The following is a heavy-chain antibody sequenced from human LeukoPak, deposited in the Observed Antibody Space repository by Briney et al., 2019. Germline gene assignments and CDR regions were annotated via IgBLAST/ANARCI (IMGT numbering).Heavy chain of an antibody. Sequence: GGSLTLSCAASGFTFSSFGMNWVRQAPGKGLEWVAIIKEDGSEKNYLDSVKGRFTISRDNAKNSLYLEMNSLRAEDTGVYYCVRDRGWLQFEHWGQGTLVTVSS. V-gene: IGHV3-7*01. CDR3: VRDRGWLQFEH. CDR1: GFTFSSFG. J-gene: IGHJ4*02. CDR2: IKEDGSEK. D-gene: IGHD5-24*01.